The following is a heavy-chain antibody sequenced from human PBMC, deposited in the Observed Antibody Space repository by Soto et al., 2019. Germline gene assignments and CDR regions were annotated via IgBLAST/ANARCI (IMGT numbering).Heavy chain of an antibody. V-gene: IGHV5-51*01. Sequence: REAVKISGKGSGGSVTSYWSGWVRQKPGKGLEWMGIIYPGDSDTRYSPSFQGQVTISAYKSISTAYLQWSSLKASETATYYCVAEAPLDYGMDVWGQGTTVTLSS. CDR3: VAEAPLDYGMDV. CDR1: GGSVTSYW. CDR2: IYPGDSDT. J-gene: IGHJ6*02.